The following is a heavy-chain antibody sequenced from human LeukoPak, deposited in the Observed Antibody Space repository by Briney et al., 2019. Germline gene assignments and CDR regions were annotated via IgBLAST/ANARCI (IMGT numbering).Heavy chain of an antibody. CDR1: GYTFTSYY. CDR3: ARAADEHYYDSSGYIHFDY. D-gene: IGHD3-22*01. J-gene: IGHJ4*02. CDR2: IIPIFGTA. V-gene: IGHV1-69*13. Sequence: SVKVSCKASGYTFTSYYMHWVRQAPGQGLEWMGGIIPIFGTANYAQKFQGRVTITADESTSTAYMELSSLRSEDTAVYYCARAADEHYYDSSGYIHFDYWGQGTLVTVSS.